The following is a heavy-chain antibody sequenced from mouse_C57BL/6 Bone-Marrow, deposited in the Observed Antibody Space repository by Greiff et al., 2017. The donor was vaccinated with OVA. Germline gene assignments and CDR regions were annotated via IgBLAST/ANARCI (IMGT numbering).Heavy chain of an antibody. J-gene: IGHJ2*01. D-gene: IGHD1-1*01. CDR3: ARYYYGSSLYYFDY. V-gene: IGHV1-53*01. CDR1: GYTFTSYW. Sequence: QVQLQQPGAELVKPGASVKMSCKASGYTFTSYWITWVKQRPGQGLEWIGNINPSNGGTNYNEKFKSKATLTVDKSSSTAYMQLSSLTSEDSAVYYCARYYYGSSLYYFDYWGQGTTLTVSS. CDR2: INPSNGGT.